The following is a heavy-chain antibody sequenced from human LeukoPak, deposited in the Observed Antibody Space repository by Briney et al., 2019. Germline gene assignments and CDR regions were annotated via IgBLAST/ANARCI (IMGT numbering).Heavy chain of an antibody. CDR2: ISAYNGNT. Sequence: ASVKVSCKASGYTFTSYGISWVRQAPGQGLEWMGWISAYNGNTNYAQKLQGIVTMTTDTSTSTAYMELRSLRSDDTAVYYCARDREQLANYYYYYMDVWGKGTTVTVSS. CDR1: GYTFTSYG. D-gene: IGHD6-6*01. V-gene: IGHV1-18*01. J-gene: IGHJ6*03. CDR3: ARDREQLANYYYYYMDV.